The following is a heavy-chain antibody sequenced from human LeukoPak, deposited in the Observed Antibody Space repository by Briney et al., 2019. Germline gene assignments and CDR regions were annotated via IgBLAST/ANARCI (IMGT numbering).Heavy chain of an antibody. D-gene: IGHD3-16*01. CDR3: ARSLRPEGY. J-gene: IGHJ4*02. CDR1: GYTFTSYG. Sequence: ASVKVSCKASGYTFTSYGISWVRQAPGQGLEWMGWIRAYNGNTNYAQKLQGRVTMTTDTSTSTAYTELRSLRSDDTAVYYCARSLRPEGYWGQGTLVTVSS. V-gene: IGHV1-18*01. CDR2: IRAYNGNT.